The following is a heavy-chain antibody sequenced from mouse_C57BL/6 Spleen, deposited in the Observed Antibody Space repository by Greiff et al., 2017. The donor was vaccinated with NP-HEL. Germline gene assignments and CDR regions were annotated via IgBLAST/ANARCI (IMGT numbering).Heavy chain of an antibody. CDR3: ARYYDYYYFDY. J-gene: IGHJ2*01. Sequence: QVQLKESGPELVKPGASVKISCKASGYAFSSSWMNWVKQRPGKGLEWIGRIYPGDGDTNYNGKFKGKATLTADKSSSTAYMQLSSLTSEDSAVYFCARYYDYYYFDYWGQGTTLTVSS. CDR1: GYAFSSSW. D-gene: IGHD2-4*01. CDR2: IYPGDGDT. V-gene: IGHV1-82*01.